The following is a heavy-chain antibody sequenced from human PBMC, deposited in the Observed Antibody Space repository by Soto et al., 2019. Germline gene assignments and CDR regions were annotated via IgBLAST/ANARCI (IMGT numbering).Heavy chain of an antibody. CDR1: GYTFTKYW. V-gene: IGHV5-51*01. J-gene: IGHJ4*02. Sequence: EVQLVQSGAEVKKPGESLKISCKGAGYTFTKYWIAWVRQMPGKGLECMGIIYPDDSDTRYSPAFQGQVTISADKSISSAYLQWSSLRASDTAMYYCARGGVSTRTFDYWGQGTPVTVSS. CDR3: ARGGVSTRTFDY. CDR2: IYPDDSDT. D-gene: IGHD3-3*01.